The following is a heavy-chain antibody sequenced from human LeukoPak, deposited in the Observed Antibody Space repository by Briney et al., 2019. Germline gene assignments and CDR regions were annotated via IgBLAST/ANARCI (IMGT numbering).Heavy chain of an antibody. CDR1: GFTFSSYA. CDR2: ISGSGGST. V-gene: IGHV3-23*01. Sequence: SGGSLRLSCAASGFTFSSYAMSWVRQAPGKGLEWVSAISGSGGSTYYADSVKGRFTISRDNSKNTLYLQMNSLRAEDTAVYYCAKATGYSGSYSGNFDYWGQGTLVTVSS. J-gene: IGHJ4*02. D-gene: IGHD1-26*01. CDR3: AKATGYSGSYSGNFDY.